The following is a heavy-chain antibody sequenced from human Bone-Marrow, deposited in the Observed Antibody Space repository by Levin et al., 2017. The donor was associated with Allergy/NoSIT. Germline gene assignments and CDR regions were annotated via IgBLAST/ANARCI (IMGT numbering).Heavy chain of an antibody. J-gene: IGHJ4*02. CDR3: ARGVGSRTKY. CDR2: ISSTSNYI. CDR1: GFTFRTYD. D-gene: IGHD3-3*01. V-gene: IGHV3-21*01. Sequence: GGSLRLSCAAAGFTFRTYDMNWVRQAPGKGLEWVSSISSTSNYIYYADSVKGRFTVSRDNAQHSLYLQMNSRRAEDTAVYYCARGVGSRTKYWGQGTLVTVSS.